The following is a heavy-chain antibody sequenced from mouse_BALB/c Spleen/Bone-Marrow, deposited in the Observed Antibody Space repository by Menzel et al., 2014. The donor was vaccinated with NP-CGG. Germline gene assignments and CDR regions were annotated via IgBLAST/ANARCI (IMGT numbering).Heavy chain of an antibody. J-gene: IGHJ2*01. CDR2: INPYYGST. D-gene: IGHD2-10*01. CDR1: GYSFXDYI. Sequence: VQLQQSGPELVKPGASVKKSCKASGYSFXDYIMLWVKQSHGKSLEWIGNINPYYGSTSYNLKFKGKATLTVDKSSSTAYMQLNSLTSEDSAVYYCARGAYYGNYFDYWGQGTTLTVSS. V-gene: IGHV1-39*01. CDR3: ARGAYYGNYFDY.